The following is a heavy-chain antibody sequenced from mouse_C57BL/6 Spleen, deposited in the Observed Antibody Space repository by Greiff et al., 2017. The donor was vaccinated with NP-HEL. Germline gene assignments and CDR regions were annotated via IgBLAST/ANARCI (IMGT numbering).Heavy chain of an antibody. Sequence: QVQLKQPGAELVKPGASVKLSCKASGYTFTSYWMHWVKQRPGQGLEWIGMIHPNSGSTNYNEKFKSKATLTVDKSSSTAYMQLSSLTSEDSAVYYCARGWADFDYWGQGTTLTVSS. D-gene: IGHD3-3*01. CDR1: GYTFTSYW. J-gene: IGHJ2*01. V-gene: IGHV1-64*01. CDR2: IHPNSGST. CDR3: ARGWADFDY.